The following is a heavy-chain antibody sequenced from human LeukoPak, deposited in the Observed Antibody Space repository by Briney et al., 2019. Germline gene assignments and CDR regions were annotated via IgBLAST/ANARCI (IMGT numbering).Heavy chain of an antibody. Sequence: AGGSLRLSCAASGFTFSSYGMHWVRQAPGKGLEWVAVIWYDGSNKYYADSVKGRFTISRDNSKNTLYLQMNSLRAEDTAVYYCARDLLAAAGRGGFFDYWGQGTLVTVSS. CDR2: IWYDGSNK. CDR3: ARDLLAAAGRGGFFDY. D-gene: IGHD6-13*01. V-gene: IGHV3-33*01. J-gene: IGHJ4*02. CDR1: GFTFSSYG.